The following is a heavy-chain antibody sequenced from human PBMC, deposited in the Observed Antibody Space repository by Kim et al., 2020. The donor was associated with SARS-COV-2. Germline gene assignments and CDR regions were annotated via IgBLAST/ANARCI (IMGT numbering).Heavy chain of an antibody. CDR2: VNPNSGNT. Sequence: ASVKVSCKASGYSFTSYDINWVRQATGQGLEWMGWVNPNSGNTGYEQKFQGRVTMTRNTATSTAYMELSSLRSEDTAVYYCASGPSGWYDYWGQGTLVTVSS. D-gene: IGHD6-19*01. V-gene: IGHV1-8*02. CDR3: ASGPSGWYDY. J-gene: IGHJ4*02. CDR1: GYSFTSYD.